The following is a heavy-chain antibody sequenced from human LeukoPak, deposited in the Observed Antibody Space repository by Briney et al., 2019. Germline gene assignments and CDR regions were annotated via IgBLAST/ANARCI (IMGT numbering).Heavy chain of an antibody. V-gene: IGHV3-48*03. CDR1: GFTFSSYE. J-gene: IGHJ4*02. CDR3: AREMPSIVKVDY. Sequence: PGGSLRLSCAASGFTFSSYEMNWVRQAPGKGLEWVSYISSSGSTIYYADSVKGRITISRDNAKNSLYLQMNSLRAEETAGYYCAREMPSIVKVDYGGQGTVIIVTS. CDR2: ISSSGSTI. D-gene: IGHD2/OR15-2a*01.